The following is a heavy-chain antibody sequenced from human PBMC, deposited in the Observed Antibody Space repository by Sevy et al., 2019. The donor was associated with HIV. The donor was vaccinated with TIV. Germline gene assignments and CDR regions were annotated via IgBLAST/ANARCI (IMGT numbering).Heavy chain of an antibody. CDR2: ISGSGGST. J-gene: IGHJ4*02. V-gene: IGHV3-23*01. CDR3: AKDRWGLIDYVWGSYRLGFDY. Sequence: GGSLRLSCAASGFTFSSYAMSWVRQAPGKGLEWVSAISGSGGSTYYADSVKGRFTISTDNAQNTMYLKMNSLRAEGSAVVYCAKDRWGLIDYVWGSYRLGFDYCCQGSLVTVSS. CDR1: GFTFSSYA. D-gene: IGHD3-16*02.